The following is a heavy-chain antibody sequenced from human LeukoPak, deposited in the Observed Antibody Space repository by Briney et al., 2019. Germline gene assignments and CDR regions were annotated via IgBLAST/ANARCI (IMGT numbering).Heavy chain of an antibody. CDR3: ARGGLSIMGY. CDR2: ISSSGSTK. J-gene: IGHJ4*02. Sequence: PGGSLDLSVGGPEITFRGYIRNWFRKPPGKGRKWVSYISSSGSTKYYADSVKGRFTISRDNARNSLCLQMNSLRAEDTAVYFCARGGLSIMGYWGQGTLVTVSS. D-gene: IGHD2/OR15-2a*01. V-gene: IGHV3-48*01. CDR1: EITFRGYI.